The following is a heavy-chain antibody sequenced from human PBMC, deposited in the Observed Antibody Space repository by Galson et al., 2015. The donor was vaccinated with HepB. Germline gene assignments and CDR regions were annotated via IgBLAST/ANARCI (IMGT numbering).Heavy chain of an antibody. CDR2: ISYDGSNK. CDR1: GFTFSSYG. J-gene: IGHJ4*02. Sequence: SLRLSCAASGFTFSSYGMHWVRQAPGKGLEWVAVISYDGSNKYYADSVKGRFTISRDNSKNTLYLQMNSLRAEDTAVYYCAKIRGYSGYVDYWGQGTLVTVSS. CDR3: AKIRGYSGYVDY. V-gene: IGHV3-30*18. D-gene: IGHD5-12*01.